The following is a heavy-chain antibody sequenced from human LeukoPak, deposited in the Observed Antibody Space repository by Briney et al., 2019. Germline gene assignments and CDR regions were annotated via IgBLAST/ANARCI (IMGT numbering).Heavy chain of an antibody. CDR1: GFTFSSYV. CDR3: ARTRGYSYGYFFDY. D-gene: IGHD5-18*01. Sequence: GGSLRLSCAASGFTFSSYVMHWVRQAPGKGLEWVAIISYDGSNEYYADSVKGRFTISRDNAKNSLYLQMNSLRAEDTAVYYCARTRGYSYGYFFDYWGQGTLVTVSS. J-gene: IGHJ4*02. V-gene: IGHV3-30*04. CDR2: ISYDGSNE.